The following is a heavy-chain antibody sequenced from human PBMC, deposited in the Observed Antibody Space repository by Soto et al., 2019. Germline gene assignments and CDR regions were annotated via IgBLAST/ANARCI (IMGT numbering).Heavy chain of an antibody. Sequence: EVQLLESGGALVQPGGSLRLSCAASGFTFSNYDMSWFRQAPGKGLEWVSGISGSGAHTYHADSVQGRFTISRDNSKITLYLQMNSLRAEDTAVYYCVRREKLATVTANVGFYYGMDVWGQGTTITVSS. CDR1: GFTFSNYD. D-gene: IGHD4-4*01. V-gene: IGHV3-23*01. CDR2: ISGSGAHT. CDR3: VRREKLATVTANVGFYYGMDV. J-gene: IGHJ6*01.